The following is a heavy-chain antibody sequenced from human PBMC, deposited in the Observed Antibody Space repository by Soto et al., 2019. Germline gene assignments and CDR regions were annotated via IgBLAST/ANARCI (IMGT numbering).Heavy chain of an antibody. V-gene: IGHV3-74*03. CDR3: ARDHSGPAAFDR. CDR1: GFTFSSYW. D-gene: IGHD6-25*01. J-gene: IGHJ3*02. CDR2: IHPDGSVT. Sequence: EVQLVESGGGLVQPGGSLRLSCAASGFTFSSYWMHWVRQAPGKGLVWVSYIHPDGSVTTYADSVKGRFTISRDNAKNTLYLQMNSLRAEDTAVYYCARDHSGPAAFDRWGLGTSVTVSS.